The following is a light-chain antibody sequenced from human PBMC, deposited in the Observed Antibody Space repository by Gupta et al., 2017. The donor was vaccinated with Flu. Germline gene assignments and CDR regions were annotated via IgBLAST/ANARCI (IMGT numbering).Light chain of an antibody. CDR3: QSYDSSALWV. CDR2: EDK. CDR1: SGNIDSSY. Sequence: TISCTRSSGNIDSSYLQWYQQRPGSSPTTVIFEDKERPSGGPDRFSGSIDTSSNSASLTISGLETADEADYYCQSYDSSALWVFGGGTKLTVL. V-gene: IGLV6-57*01. J-gene: IGLJ3*02.